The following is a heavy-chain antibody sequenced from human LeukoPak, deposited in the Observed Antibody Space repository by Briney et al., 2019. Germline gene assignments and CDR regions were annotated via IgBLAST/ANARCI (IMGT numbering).Heavy chain of an antibody. CDR2: LNSDGSST. CDR3: ARGGGPYCGGGSCHYFDY. CDR1: GFTFSSYW. D-gene: IGHD2-15*01. V-gene: IGHV3-74*01. J-gene: IGHJ4*02. Sequence: GGSLRLSCAASGFTFSSYWMHWVRQAPGKGLVWVSRLNSDGSSTIYADSVKGRFTISRDNAKSTLYLQMNSLRAEDTAVYYCARGGGPYCGGGSCHYFDYWGQGTLVTVSS.